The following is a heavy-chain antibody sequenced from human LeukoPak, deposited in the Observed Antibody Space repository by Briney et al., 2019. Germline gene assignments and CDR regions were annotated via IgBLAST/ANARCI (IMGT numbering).Heavy chain of an antibody. CDR2: TRNKANSYTT. CDR3: ARDRWPESGAFDI. V-gene: IGHV3-72*01. J-gene: IGHJ3*02. D-gene: IGHD5-24*01. CDR1: GFTFDDYG. Sequence: GGSLRLSCAASGFTFDDYGMSRVRQAPGKGLEWVGRTRNKANSYTTEYAASVKGRFTISRDDSKNSLYLQMNSLKTEDTAVYYCARDRWPESGAFDIWGQGTMVTVSS.